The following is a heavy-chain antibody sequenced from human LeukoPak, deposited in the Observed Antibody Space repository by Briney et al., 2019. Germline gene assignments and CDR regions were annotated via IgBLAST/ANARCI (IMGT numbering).Heavy chain of an antibody. J-gene: IGHJ6*02. Sequence: QPGRSLRLSCAASGFSFSSYGMLWVRQAPGKGLEYVSAISDSGGSTYYADSVKGSFTISRDNSKNTLYLQMSSLRAEDTAVYFCVRGYSFGPYGMDVWGQGTTVTVSS. CDR3: VRGYSFGPYGMDV. CDR2: ISDSGGST. V-gene: IGHV3-64D*09. D-gene: IGHD2-15*01. CDR1: GFSFSSYG.